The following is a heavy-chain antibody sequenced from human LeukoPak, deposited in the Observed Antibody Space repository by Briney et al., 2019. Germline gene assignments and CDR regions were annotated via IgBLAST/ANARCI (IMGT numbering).Heavy chain of an antibody. Sequence: PGGSLRLSCAASGFTFSSYGMHWVRQAPGKGLEWVAVIWYDGSNKYYADSVKGRFTISRDNSKNTLYPQMNGLRAEDTAVYYCARDPVATITYYFDYWGQGTLVTVSS. D-gene: IGHD5-12*01. CDR2: IWYDGSNK. V-gene: IGHV3-33*01. CDR3: ARDPVATITYYFDY. J-gene: IGHJ4*02. CDR1: GFTFSSYG.